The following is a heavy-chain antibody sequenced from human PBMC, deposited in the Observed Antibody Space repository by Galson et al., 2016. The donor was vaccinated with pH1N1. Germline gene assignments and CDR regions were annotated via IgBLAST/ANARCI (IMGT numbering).Heavy chain of an antibody. D-gene: IGHD1-14*01. J-gene: IGHJ5*02. CDR1: GYIFTNHY. Sequence: SVKVSCKASGYIFTNHYIHWVRQAPGQELEWMGWINPSSGGTKSAQRFQGSVTMTRDTSISTAHLQLRGLTPDDTAVYYCARQDGTWFDPWGQGTLVTVSS. V-gene: IGHV1-2*02. CDR2: INPSSGGT. CDR3: ARQDGTWFDP.